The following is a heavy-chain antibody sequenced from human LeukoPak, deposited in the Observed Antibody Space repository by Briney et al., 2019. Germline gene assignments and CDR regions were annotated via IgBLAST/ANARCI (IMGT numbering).Heavy chain of an antibody. CDR1: GGSISSGDYY. V-gene: IGHV4-30-4*01. D-gene: IGHD6-13*01. CDR2: IYYSGST. CDR3: ARTVGQQALDY. J-gene: IGHJ4*02. Sequence: SETLSLTCTVSGGSISSGDYYWSWIRQPPGKGLEWIGYIYYSGSTYYNPSLKSRVTISVDTSKNQFSLKLSSVTAADTAVYYCARTVGQQALDYWGQGTLVTVSS.